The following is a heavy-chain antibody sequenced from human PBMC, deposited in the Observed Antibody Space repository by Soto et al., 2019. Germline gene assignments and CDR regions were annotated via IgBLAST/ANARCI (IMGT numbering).Heavy chain of an antibody. CDR3: ARTHLDSYSSSWPD. V-gene: IGHV2-5*02. J-gene: IGHJ4*02. CDR2: IYWDDEE. CDR1: GFSLTTSGVG. Sequence: QITLKESGPTLVKPTQTLTLTCTFSGFSLTTSGVGVGWIRQPPGKAPEWLALIYWDDEEHYSPSLKSRLTITKDTSNSQVVLGMTDMDPVDTATYYCARTHLDSYSSSWPDWGQGALVTVST. D-gene: IGHD6-13*01.